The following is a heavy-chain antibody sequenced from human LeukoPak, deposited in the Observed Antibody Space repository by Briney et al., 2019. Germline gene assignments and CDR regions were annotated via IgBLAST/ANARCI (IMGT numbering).Heavy chain of an antibody. J-gene: IGHJ1*01. CDR1: EFNFNNYA. CDR3: VRHDSYIPF. CDR2: ISDNDGST. Sequence: PGGSLRLSCAASEFNFNNYAMSWVRQTPGRGLEWVSGISDNDGSTYYTDSVKGRFTISRDNSEGTVYLQMNNLRAADTALYFCVRHDSYIPFWGQGTPVTVSS. V-gene: IGHV3-23*01. D-gene: IGHD3-10*01.